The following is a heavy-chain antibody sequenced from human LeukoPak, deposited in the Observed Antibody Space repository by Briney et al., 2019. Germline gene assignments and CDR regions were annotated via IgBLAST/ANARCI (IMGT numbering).Heavy chain of an antibody. D-gene: IGHD6-19*01. J-gene: IGHJ6*02. CDR2: ISSSGSTI. V-gene: IGHV3-11*01. Sequence: GGXLXLSCAASGFTFSDYYMSWIRQAPGKGLEWVSYISSSGSTIYYADSVKGRFTISRDNAKNSLYLQMNSLRAEDTAVYYCAREVSSSGRPSDGMDVWGQGTTVTVAS. CDR3: AREVSSSGRPSDGMDV. CDR1: GFTFSDYY.